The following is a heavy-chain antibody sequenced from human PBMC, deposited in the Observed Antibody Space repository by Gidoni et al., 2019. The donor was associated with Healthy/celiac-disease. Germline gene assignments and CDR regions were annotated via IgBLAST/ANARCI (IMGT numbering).Heavy chain of an antibody. CDR3: AKEGQGAFDI. V-gene: IGHV3-30*02. CDR1: GFTFSSYG. J-gene: IGHJ3*02. Sequence: QVQLVESGGGVVQPGGSLRLSCGASGFTFSSYGMHWVRQAPGKGLEWVAFIRYDGSNKYYADSVKGRFTISRDNSKNTLYLQMNSLRAEDTAVYYCAKEGQGAFDIWGQGTMVTVSS. CDR2: IRYDGSNK.